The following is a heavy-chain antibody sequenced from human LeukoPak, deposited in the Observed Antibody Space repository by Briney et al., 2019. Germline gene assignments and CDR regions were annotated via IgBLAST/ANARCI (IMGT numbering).Heavy chain of an antibody. J-gene: IGHJ4*02. V-gene: IGHV3-30*04. CDR1: GFTFRSYT. CDR2: ILYDGRTT. CDR3: AREILGSAFSFDY. D-gene: IGHD1-26*01. Sequence: QSGGSLRLSCAASGFTFRSYTMHWVRQAPGKGLEWVAVILYDGRTTNYAESVRDRFTISRDTSENTLYLQMNNLRPEDTAIYYCAREILGSAFSFDYWGQGTLLTVSS.